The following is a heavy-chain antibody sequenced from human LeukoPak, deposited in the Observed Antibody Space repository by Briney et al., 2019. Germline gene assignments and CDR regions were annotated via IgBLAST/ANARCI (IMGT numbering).Heavy chain of an antibody. Sequence: PGGSLRLSCAASGFTFSSYEMNWVRQAPGKGLEWVSYISSSGSTIYYADSVKGRFTISRDNAKNSLYLQMNSLRAEDTAVYYCARGHDSSGYYPYYSLYYYCYYGMDVWGQGTTVTVSS. J-gene: IGHJ6*02. CDR3: ARGHDSSGYYPYYSLYYYCYYGMDV. V-gene: IGHV3-48*03. CDR1: GFTFSSYE. CDR2: ISSSGSTI. D-gene: IGHD3-22*01.